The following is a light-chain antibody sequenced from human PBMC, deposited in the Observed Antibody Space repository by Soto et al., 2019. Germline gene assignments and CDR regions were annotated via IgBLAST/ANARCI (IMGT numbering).Light chain of an antibody. CDR3: QQYGSSPFT. CDR1: QSVTINY. CDR2: GAS. V-gene: IGKV3-20*01. Sequence: EIVLTQSPGTLSLSPGERATLSCRASQSVTINYLAWYQQRPGQAPRLLVYGASTRATGVPDRFSGSGSGTDFTLTINRLEPEDFAVYYCQQYGSSPFTFGPGTKV. J-gene: IGKJ3*01.